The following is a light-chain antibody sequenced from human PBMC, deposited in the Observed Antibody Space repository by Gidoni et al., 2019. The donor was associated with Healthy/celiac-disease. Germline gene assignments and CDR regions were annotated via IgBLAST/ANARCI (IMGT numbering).Light chain of an antibody. J-gene: IGLJ2*01. CDR2: DVS. Sequence: QSALTQHASVSGSPGQAITISCTGTSSDVGCYNYVSWYQQHPGKAPKLMIYDVSNRPSGVSNRFSGSKSGNTASLTISGLQAEDEADYYCSSYTSSSTLFGGGTKLTVL. CDR3: SSYTSSSTL. CDR1: SSDVGCYNY. V-gene: IGLV2-14*01.